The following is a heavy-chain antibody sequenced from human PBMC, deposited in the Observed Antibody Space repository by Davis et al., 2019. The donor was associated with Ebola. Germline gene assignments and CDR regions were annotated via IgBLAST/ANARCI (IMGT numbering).Heavy chain of an antibody. J-gene: IGHJ5*02. CDR3: ARRGGLGTTTYH. CDR1: GDSVSSRSYY. CDR2: AYSGGAT. D-gene: IGHD1-7*01. Sequence: PSETLSLTCTVSGDSVSSRSYYWGWIRQSPGKGLEWIGIAYSGGATYYKPSLKSRVSISIDTPKNQFSLRLSSVTAADTAVYYCARRGGLGTTTYHWGQGTLVTVSS. V-gene: IGHV4-39*01.